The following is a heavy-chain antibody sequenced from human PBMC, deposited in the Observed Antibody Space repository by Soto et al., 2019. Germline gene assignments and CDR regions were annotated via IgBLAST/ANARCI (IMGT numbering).Heavy chain of an antibody. V-gene: IGHV3-23*01. CDR1: GFTFSTYA. J-gene: IGHJ4*02. Sequence: EVQLLESGGGLVQPGGSLRLSCAASGFTFSTYAMSWVRQAPGKGLEWVSAISGSGGSTYFADSVKGRFTISRDNSKNTLYLQMNSLRAEDTAVYYCAKAWYSSGGGYFDYWGQGTLVTVSS. CDR3: AKAWYSSGGGYFDY. D-gene: IGHD6-19*01. CDR2: ISGSGGST.